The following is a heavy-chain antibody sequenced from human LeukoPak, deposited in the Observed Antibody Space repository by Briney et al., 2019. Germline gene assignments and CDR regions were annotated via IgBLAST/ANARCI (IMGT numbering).Heavy chain of an antibody. CDR3: PAIGSNYYYMDV. D-gene: IGHD3-10*01. J-gene: IGHJ6*03. CDR2: IVVGSGNT. CDR1: GFTFTSSA. Sequence: SVKVSCKASGFTFTSSAVQWVRQARGQRLEWIGWIVVGSGNTNYAQKFQERVTITRDMSTSTAYMELSSLRSEDTAVYYCPAIGSNYYYMDVWGKGTTVTVSS. V-gene: IGHV1-58*01.